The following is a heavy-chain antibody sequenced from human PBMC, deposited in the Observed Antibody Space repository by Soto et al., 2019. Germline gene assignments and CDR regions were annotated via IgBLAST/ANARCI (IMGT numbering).Heavy chain of an antibody. Sequence: ESLKISCKGFGYTYPSYWIGWVRQMPGKGLEWMGIIYPEDSDTRYSPSFQGQVTISADKSISTAYLQWSSLKASDTAMYYCARRILLWSVRDAFDIWGQGTMVTVSS. CDR3: ARRILLWSVRDAFDI. D-gene: IGHD3-10*01. J-gene: IGHJ3*02. V-gene: IGHV5-51*01. CDR1: GYTYPSYW. CDR2: IYPEDSDT.